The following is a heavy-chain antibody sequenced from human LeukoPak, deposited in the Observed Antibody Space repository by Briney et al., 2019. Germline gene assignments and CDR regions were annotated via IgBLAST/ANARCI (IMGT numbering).Heavy chain of an antibody. CDR3: AKPFRDCSSATCYVSFDY. V-gene: IGHV3-23*01. J-gene: IGHJ4*02. CDR2: ITSGGLT. Sequence: GGSLRLSCAASGFTFSSYAMTWVRQAPGKGLEWVSAITSGGLTFYADSVKGRFTISRDNSINTLYLQMNSLRADDTAVYYCAKPFRDCSSATCYVSFDYWGQGSLVTVSP. CDR1: GFTFSSYA. D-gene: IGHD2-2*01.